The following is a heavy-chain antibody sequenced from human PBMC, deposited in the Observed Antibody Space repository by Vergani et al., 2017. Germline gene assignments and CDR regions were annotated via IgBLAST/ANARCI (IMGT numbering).Heavy chain of an antibody. V-gene: IGHV1-69*17. CDR3: ARREIFVSAPTSGLEH. CDR1: GGTFSSYA. D-gene: IGHD3-3*01. CDR2: LIPIFGIA. Sequence: VQLVQSGAEVKKPGSSVKVSCKASGGTFSSYAISWVRQAPVQGLEWMGGLIPIFGIANYAQKFQGRVTITADKSTSTAYMELSSLRSEDTAVYYCARREIFVSAPTSGLEHWGQGTLVTVSS. J-gene: IGHJ4*02.